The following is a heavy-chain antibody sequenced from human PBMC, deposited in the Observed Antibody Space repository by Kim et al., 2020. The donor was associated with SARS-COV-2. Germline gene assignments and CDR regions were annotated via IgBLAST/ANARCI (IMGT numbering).Heavy chain of an antibody. CDR1: GFTLSYFW. V-gene: IGHV3-7*01. CDR3: ARVGTCSSTRCCFDY. Sequence: GGSLRLSCAASGFTLSYFWMSWVRQAPGKGLEWVANIDQPGSAAYYLDSVKGRFTISRDNAKNSVFLQMNSLRAEDTAAYYCARVGTCSSTRCCFDYWGQGTLVIVSS. J-gene: IGHJ4*02. CDR2: IDQPGSAA. D-gene: IGHD2-2*01.